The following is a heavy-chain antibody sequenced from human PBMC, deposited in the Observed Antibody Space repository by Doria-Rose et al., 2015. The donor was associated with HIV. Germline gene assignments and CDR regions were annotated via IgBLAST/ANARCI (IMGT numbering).Heavy chain of an antibody. J-gene: IGHJ4*02. CDR2: IYHSGNT. D-gene: IGHD5-18*01. V-gene: IGHV4-4*02. CDR3: ARDLGIQLWLGY. Sequence: WSWVRQPPGKGLEWIGQIYHSGNTNYNPSLKSRVTISADKSKNQFSLKLTSVTAADTAVYYCARDLGIQLWLGYWGQGTLVTVSS.